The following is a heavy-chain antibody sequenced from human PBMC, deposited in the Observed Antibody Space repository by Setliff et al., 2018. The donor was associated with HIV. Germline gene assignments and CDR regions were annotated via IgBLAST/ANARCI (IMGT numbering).Heavy chain of an antibody. J-gene: IGHJ4*02. CDR2: VYYSGST. CDR1: GGSISSSSYY. Sequence: PSETLSLTCIVSGGSISSSSYYWGWIRQPPGKGLEWIGTVYYSGSTYYNPSLKSRVTISVDTSENQFSLKLSSVTAADTAVYYCARDGYSSSWYVISGSFDYWGQGIRVTVSS. CDR3: ARDGYSSSWYVISGSFDY. D-gene: IGHD6-13*01. V-gene: IGHV4-39*07.